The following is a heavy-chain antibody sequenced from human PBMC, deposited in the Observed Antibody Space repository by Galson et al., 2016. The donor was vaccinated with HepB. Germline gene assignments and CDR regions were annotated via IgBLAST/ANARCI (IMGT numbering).Heavy chain of an antibody. CDR3: TTWLSHHFDY. D-gene: IGHD6-19*01. J-gene: IGHJ4*02. V-gene: IGHV3-23*01. CDR2: IDGPTPNT. CDR1: GFTFRNYA. Sequence: SLRLSCAASGFTFRNYALSWVRRAPGKGLEWVSHIDGPTPNTHYADSVRGWFSIYRDNSRDTLYLQMDSLTAEDSAIYYCTTWLSHHFDYWGQGTRVTVSP.